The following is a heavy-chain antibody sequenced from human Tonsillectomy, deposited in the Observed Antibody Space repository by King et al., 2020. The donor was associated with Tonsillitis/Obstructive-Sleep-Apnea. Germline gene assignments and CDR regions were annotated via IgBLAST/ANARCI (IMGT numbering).Heavy chain of an antibody. CDR3: AKEGVSIFGVVIPVWFDP. CDR2: IDPSDSYT. Sequence: QLVQSGAEVKKPGESLRISCKGSGYSFTTYWISWVRQMPGKGLEWMGRIDPSDSYTNYSPSFQGHVTISADKSISTAYLQWSSLEASDTAMYYCAKEGVSIFGVVIPVWFDPWGQGTLVTVSS. D-gene: IGHD3-3*01. CDR1: GYSFTTYW. V-gene: IGHV5-10-1*01. J-gene: IGHJ5*02.